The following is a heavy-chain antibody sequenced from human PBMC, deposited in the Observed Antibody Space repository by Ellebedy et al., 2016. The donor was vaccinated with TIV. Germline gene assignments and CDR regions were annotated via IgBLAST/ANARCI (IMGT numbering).Heavy chain of an antibody. V-gene: IGHV1-69*13. CDR1: GGTFSSYA. D-gene: IGHD2-15*01. J-gene: IGHJ5*02. CDR2: IIPIFGTA. CDR3: AREVGCSGGSCYSDNWFDP. Sequence: SVKVSXXASGGTFSSYAISWVRQAPGQGLEWMGGIIPIFGTANYAQKFQGRVTITADESTSTAYMELSSLRSEDTAVYYCAREVGCSGGSCYSDNWFDPWGQGTLVTVSS.